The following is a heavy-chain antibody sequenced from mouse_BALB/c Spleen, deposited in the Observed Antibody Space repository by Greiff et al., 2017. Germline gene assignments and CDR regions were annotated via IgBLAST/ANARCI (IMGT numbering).Heavy chain of an antibody. D-gene: IGHD2-12*01. J-gene: IGHJ2*01. CDR3: TRELELLHFDY. Sequence: EVQRVESGGGLVKPGGSLKLSCAASGFTFSSYTMSWVRQTPEKRLEWVATISSGGSYTYYPDSVKGRFTISRDNAKNTLYLQMSSLKSEDTAMYYCTRELELLHFDYWGQGTTLTVSS. CDR2: ISSGGSYT. V-gene: IGHV5-6-4*01. CDR1: GFTFSSYT.